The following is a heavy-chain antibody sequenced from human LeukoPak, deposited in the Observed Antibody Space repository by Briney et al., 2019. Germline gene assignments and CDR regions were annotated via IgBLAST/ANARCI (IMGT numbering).Heavy chain of an antibody. CDR2: MNPNSGNT. CDR1: GYTFISYD. Sequence: GASVKVSCKASGYTFISYDINWVRQATGQGLEWMGWMNPNSGNTGYAQKFQGRVTMTRNTSISTAYMELSSLRSEDTAVYYCARESSSAGPYYYYYMDVWGKGTTVTVSS. J-gene: IGHJ6*03. D-gene: IGHD6-6*01. CDR3: ARESSSAGPYYYYYMDV. V-gene: IGHV1-8*01.